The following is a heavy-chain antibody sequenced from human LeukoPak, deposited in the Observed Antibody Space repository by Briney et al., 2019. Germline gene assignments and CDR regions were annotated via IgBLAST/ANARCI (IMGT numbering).Heavy chain of an antibody. D-gene: IGHD6-13*01. Sequence: SETLSLTCTVSGGSISSYYWSWIRHPPGKGLEWIGYIYYSGSTNYNPSLKSRVTISVDTSKNQFSLKLSSVTAADTAVYYCARNQYSSSWAFDYRGQGTLVTVSS. J-gene: IGHJ4*02. CDR1: GGSISSYY. CDR3: ARNQYSSSWAFDY. CDR2: IYYSGST. V-gene: IGHV4-59*08.